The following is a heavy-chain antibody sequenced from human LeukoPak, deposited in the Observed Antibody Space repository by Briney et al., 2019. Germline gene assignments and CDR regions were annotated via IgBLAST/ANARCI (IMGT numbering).Heavy chain of an antibody. CDR2: IYSGGTT. J-gene: IGHJ4*02. CDR3: ARGDAVAESRFDY. V-gene: IGHV3-53*01. Sequence: GGSLRLSCAASGFTVSSNYMSWVRQAPGKGLEWVSVIYSGGTTYYADSVKGRFTISRDNSKNTVNLQMNSLRAEDTAVYYCARGDAVAESRFDYWGQGTLVTVSS. CDR1: GFTVSSNY. D-gene: IGHD6-19*01.